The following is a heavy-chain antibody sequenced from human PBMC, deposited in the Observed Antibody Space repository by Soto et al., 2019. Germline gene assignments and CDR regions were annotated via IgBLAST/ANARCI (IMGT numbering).Heavy chain of an antibody. D-gene: IGHD4-17*01. CDR1: GFTFSSYA. V-gene: IGHV3-64D*08. CDR3: VKTDGDYVGLFLDY. J-gene: IGHJ4*02. Sequence: GFTFSSYAMHWVRQAPGKGLEYVSAISSNGGSTYYADSVKGRFTISRDNSKNTLYLQMSSLRAEDTAVYYCVKTDGDYVGLFLDYWGQGTLVTVS. CDR2: ISSNGGST.